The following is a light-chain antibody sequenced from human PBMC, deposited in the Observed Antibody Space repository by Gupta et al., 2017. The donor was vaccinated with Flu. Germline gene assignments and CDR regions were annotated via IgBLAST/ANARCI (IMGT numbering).Light chain of an antibody. J-gene: IGLJ3*02. CDR2: STN. CDR1: SDSVSTSYH. Sequence: QTVVTPEPSFSVSPGGTVTLTCGLSSDSVSTSYHPSWYQQTPGPAALTLIYSTNTRSCGVPERFSGSILGTNAVLTITGAQADDDADYYYVLYMGSGIWVFGGGTKLTVL. CDR3: VLYMGSGIWV. V-gene: IGLV8-61*01.